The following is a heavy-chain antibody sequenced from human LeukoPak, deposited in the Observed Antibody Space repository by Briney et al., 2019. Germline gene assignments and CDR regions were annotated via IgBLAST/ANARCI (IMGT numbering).Heavy chain of an antibody. V-gene: IGHV6-1*01. Sequence: SQTLSLTRAISGDSFSSNSATWNWIRQSPSRGLEWLGRTYYRSKWYKYYAVSVKSRITINPDTSKNQFSLKLSSVTAADTAVYYCVRVGSPLLNYFDYWGQGTLVTVSS. CDR2: TYYRSKWYK. D-gene: IGHD1-14*01. CDR3: VRVGSPLLNYFDY. CDR1: GDSFSSNSAT. J-gene: IGHJ4*02.